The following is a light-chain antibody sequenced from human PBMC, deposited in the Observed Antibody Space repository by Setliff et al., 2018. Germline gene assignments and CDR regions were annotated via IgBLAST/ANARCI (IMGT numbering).Light chain of an antibody. J-gene: IGLJ2*01. CDR2: EVS. Sequence: QSVLTQPASVSGSPGQSITISCTGTSSDVGSYDLVSWYQQHPGKAPKLMIYEVSKRPSGVSNRFSGSKSGNTASLTISGLQAEDAADYYCCSYAGSTTDVVFGGGTKVT. CDR3: CSYAGSTTDVV. V-gene: IGLV2-23*02. CDR1: SSDVGSYDL.